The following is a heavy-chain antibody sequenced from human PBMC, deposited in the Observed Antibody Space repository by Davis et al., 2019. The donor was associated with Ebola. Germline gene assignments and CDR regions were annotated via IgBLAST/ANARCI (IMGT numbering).Heavy chain of an antibody. J-gene: IGHJ3*01. D-gene: IGHD4-17*01. CDR3: VRDAVPNEALF. V-gene: IGHV3-53*04. CDR1: GFTFGDYA. Sequence: GESLKISCAASGFTFGDYAMNWVRQPPGKGLEWVSIIYSDGRTFYAESVQGRFTISRHNSENTVYLQMNSLRPEDTGVYYCVRDAVPNEALFWGQGTLVTVSS. CDR2: IYSDGRT.